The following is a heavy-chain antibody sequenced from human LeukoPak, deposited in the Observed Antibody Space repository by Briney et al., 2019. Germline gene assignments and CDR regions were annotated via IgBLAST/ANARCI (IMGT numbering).Heavy chain of an antibody. J-gene: IGHJ4*02. D-gene: IGHD3-22*01. V-gene: IGHV3-21*04. CDR3: AREGLNYYDSSGFDY. CDR2: ISSSSSYI. CDR1: GFTFSSYS. Sequence: GGSLRLSCAASGFTFSSYSMNWVRQAPGKGLEWVSSISSSSSYIYYADSVKGRFTISRDNAKNSLYLQMNSLRAEDTAVYYCAREGLNYYDSSGFDYWGQGALVTVSS.